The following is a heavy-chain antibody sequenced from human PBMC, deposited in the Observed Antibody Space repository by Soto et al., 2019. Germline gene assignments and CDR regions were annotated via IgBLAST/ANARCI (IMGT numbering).Heavy chain of an antibody. V-gene: IGHV1-46*01. Sequence: ASVTVSCKASGYTFTSYYMHWVRQAPGQGLEWMGIINPSGGSTSYAQKFQGRVTMTRDTSTSTVYMELSSLRSEDTAVYYCARDDVRGLTPLPLYYYYGMDVWGQGTKGTVSS. J-gene: IGHJ6*02. CDR1: GYTFTSYY. CDR3: ARDDVRGLTPLPLYYYYGMDV. CDR2: INPSGGST. D-gene: IGHD2-15*01.